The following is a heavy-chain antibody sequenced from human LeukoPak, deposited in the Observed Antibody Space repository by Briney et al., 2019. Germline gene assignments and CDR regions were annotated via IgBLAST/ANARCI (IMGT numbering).Heavy chain of an antibody. Sequence: SETLSLTCTVSGYSISSDYYWSWIRQPPGKGLEWIGYIYYSGSTYYNPSLKSRVTISVDTSKNQFSLKLSSVTAADTAVYYCARDKSPNYGDYGWFDPWGQGTLVTVSS. CDR2: IYYSGST. D-gene: IGHD4-17*01. CDR3: ARDKSPNYGDYGWFDP. V-gene: IGHV4-30-4*08. J-gene: IGHJ5*02. CDR1: GYSISSDYY.